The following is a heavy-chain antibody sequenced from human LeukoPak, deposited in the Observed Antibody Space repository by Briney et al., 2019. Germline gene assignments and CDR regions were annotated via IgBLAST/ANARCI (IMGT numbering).Heavy chain of an antibody. Sequence: ASLKVSCKASGNTFTGYDVNWVRQATGQGLEWMGYMNPSSGKTGYAQNFQGRLTMTWDTSISTAYMELSSLTSDDTAVYYCARDGDIVATDPDDAFDIWGQGTMVTVSS. CDR1: GNTFTGYD. CDR3: ARDGDIVATDPDDAFDI. V-gene: IGHV1-8*01. D-gene: IGHD5-12*01. J-gene: IGHJ3*02. CDR2: MNPSSGKT.